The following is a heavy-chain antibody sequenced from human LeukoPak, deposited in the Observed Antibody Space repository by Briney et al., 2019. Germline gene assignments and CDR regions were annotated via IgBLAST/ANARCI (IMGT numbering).Heavy chain of an antibody. CDR2: IYYSGST. CDR3: ARDRRYDFWSGYDAFDI. V-gene: IGHV4-59*01. Sequence: SETLSLTCTVSGGSISSYCWSWIRQPPGKGLEWIGYIYYSGSTNYNPSLKSRVTISVDTSKNQFSLKLSSVTAADTAVYYCARDRRYDFWSGYDAFDIWGQGTMVTVSS. J-gene: IGHJ3*02. D-gene: IGHD3-3*01. CDR1: GGSISSYC.